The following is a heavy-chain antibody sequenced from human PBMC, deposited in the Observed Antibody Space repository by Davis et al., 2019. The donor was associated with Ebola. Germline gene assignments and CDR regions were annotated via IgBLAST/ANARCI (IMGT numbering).Heavy chain of an antibody. CDR3: ARVGPYCSSTSCYDYYYYGMDV. CDR2: ISSSSSYI. D-gene: IGHD2-2*01. CDR1: GFTFSSYW. Sequence: GGSLRLSCAASGFTFSSYWMSWVRQAPGKGLEWVSSISSSSSYIYYADSVKGRFTISRDNAKNSLYLQMNSLRAEDTAVYYCARVGPYCSSTSCYDYYYYGMDVWGQGTTVTVSS. V-gene: IGHV3-21*01. J-gene: IGHJ6*02.